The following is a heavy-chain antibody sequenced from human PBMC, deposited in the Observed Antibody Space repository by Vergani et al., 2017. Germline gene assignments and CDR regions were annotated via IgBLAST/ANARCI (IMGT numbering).Heavy chain of an antibody. CDR1: GYTFTGYY. V-gene: IGHV1-2*02. D-gene: IGHD6-13*01. CDR2: INPNSGGT. J-gene: IGHJ5*02. Sequence: QVQLVQSGAEVKKPGASVKVSCKASGYTFTGYYMHWVRQAPGQGLEWMGWINPNSGGTNYAQRFHGRVTMTRDTSISTAYVELSRLRSDDTAVYYCAREEVAAGDLDWFDPWGQGTLVTVSS. CDR3: AREEVAAGDLDWFDP.